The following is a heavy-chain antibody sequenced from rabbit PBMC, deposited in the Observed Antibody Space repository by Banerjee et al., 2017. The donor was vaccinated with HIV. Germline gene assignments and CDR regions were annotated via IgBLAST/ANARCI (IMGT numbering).Heavy chain of an antibody. CDR3: AREDWYTGRYNL. D-gene: IGHD7-1*01. CDR1: GFSFSSNA. CDR2: IYNGDGST. J-gene: IGHJ4*01. Sequence: QSLEESGGDLVKPGASLTLTCTASGFSFSSNAMCWVRQAPGKGPEWIACIYNGDGSTYYASWAKGRFTISTTSSTTVTLQMTSLTAADTATYFCAREDWYTGRYNLWGPGTLVTDS. V-gene: IGHV1S40*01.